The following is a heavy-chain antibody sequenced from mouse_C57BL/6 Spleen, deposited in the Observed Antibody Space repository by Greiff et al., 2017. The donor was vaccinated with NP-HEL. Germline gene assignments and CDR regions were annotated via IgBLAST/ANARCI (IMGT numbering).Heavy chain of an antibody. CDR1: GYSITSGYY. CDR3: ASELSYYAMDY. J-gene: IGHJ4*01. CDR2: ISYDGSN. Sequence: DVQLQESGPGLVKPSQSLSLTCSVTGYSITSGYYWNWIRQFPGNKLEWMGYISYDGSNNYNPSLKNRISITRDTSKNQFFLKLNSVTTEDTATYYCASELSYYAMDYWGQGTSVTVSS. V-gene: IGHV3-6*01.